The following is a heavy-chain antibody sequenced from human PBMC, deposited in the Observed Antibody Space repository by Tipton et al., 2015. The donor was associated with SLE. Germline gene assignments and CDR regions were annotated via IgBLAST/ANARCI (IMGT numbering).Heavy chain of an antibody. J-gene: IGHJ6*02. CDR2: INPNSGDT. D-gene: IGHD3-16*01. CDR1: GFTFSDFY. CDR3: ARVGITFGPASVADYSYNLDV. V-gene: IGHV1-2*06. Sequence: QLVQSGAEVKKPGASVKVSCETSGFTFSDFYIHWVRQAPGQGLEWLGRINPNSGDTNSAVRFQGRVTMTRDTSIRAAFMQLSALRSDDTAVYYCARVGITFGPASVADYSYNLDVWGQGTTVIASS.